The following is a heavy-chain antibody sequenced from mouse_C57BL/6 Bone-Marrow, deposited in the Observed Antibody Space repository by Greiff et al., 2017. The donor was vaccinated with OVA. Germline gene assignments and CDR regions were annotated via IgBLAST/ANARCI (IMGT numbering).Heavy chain of an antibody. D-gene: IGHD2-2*01. V-gene: IGHV1-4*01. CDR1: GYTFTSYT. CDR2: INPSSGYT. CDR3: ARGGYDRYFDV. Sequence: VMLVESGAELARPGASVKMSCKASGYTFTSYTMHWVKQRPGQGLEWIGYINPSSGYTKYNQKFKDKATLTADKSSSTAYMQLSSLTSEDSAVYDGARGGYDRYFDVWGTGTTVTVSS. J-gene: IGHJ1*03.